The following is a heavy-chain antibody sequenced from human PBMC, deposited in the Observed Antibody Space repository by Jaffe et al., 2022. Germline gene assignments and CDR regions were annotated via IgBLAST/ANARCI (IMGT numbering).Heavy chain of an antibody. CDR3: AKREGAGTKTLGRYYYYYMDV. Sequence: QVQLVESGGGVVQPGGSLRLSCAASGFTFSSYGMHWVRQAPGKGLEWVAFIRYDGSNKYYADSVKGRFTISRDNSKNTLYLQMNSLRAEDTAVYYCAKREGAGTKTLGRYYYYYMDVWGKGTTVTVSS. D-gene: IGHD1-26*01. CDR1: GFTFSSYG. V-gene: IGHV3-30*02. J-gene: IGHJ6*03. CDR2: IRYDGSNK.